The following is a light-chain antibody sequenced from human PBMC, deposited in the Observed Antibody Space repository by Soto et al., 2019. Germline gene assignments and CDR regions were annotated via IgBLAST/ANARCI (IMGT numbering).Light chain of an antibody. CDR3: NSYAGNKNV. J-gene: IGLJ1*01. CDR1: SSDVGGYNY. Sequence: QSALTQPPSASGSPGQSVTISCTGTSSDVGGYNYVSWYQQHPGKAPKLMIYEVSKRPSGVPDRFSGSKSGNTASLTVSGLQAEDEAEYNCNSYAGNKNVFGTGTKVTV. CDR2: EVS. V-gene: IGLV2-8*01.